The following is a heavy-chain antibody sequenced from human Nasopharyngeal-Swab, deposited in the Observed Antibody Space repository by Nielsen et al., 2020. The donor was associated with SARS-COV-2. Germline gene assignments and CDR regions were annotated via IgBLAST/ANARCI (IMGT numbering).Heavy chain of an antibody. V-gene: IGHV4-59*01. J-gene: IGHJ3*02. D-gene: IGHD6-19*01. CDR2: IYYSGST. Sequence: SETLSLTCTVSGGSISSYYWSWIRQPPGKGLEWIGYIYYSGSTNYNPSLKSRVTISVDTSKNQFSLKLSSVTAADTAVYYCARVRGGIAVAGTRDAFDIWGQGTMVTVSS. CDR1: GGSISSYY. CDR3: ARVRGGIAVAGTRDAFDI.